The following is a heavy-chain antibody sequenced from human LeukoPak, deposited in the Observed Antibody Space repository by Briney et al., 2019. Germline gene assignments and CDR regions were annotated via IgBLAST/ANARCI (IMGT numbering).Heavy chain of an antibody. J-gene: IGHJ3*02. D-gene: IGHD3-22*01. CDR3: AHSGDSSGYYSYAFDI. Sequence: GGSLRLSCAASGFTFRSFWMSWVRQAPGMGPECVANIKQDGSEKYYVDSVKGRFTISRDNAKKSLYLQMNSLRAEDTAVYYCAHSGDSSGYYSYAFDIWGQGTMVTVSS. CDR2: IKQDGSEK. V-gene: IGHV3-7*01. CDR1: GFTFRSFW.